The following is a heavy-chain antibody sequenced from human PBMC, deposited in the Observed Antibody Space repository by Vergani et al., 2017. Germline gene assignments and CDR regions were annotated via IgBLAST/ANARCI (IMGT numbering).Heavy chain of an antibody. CDR1: GFTFSSYD. J-gene: IGHJ3*02. V-gene: IGHV3-13*04. Sequence: EVQLVESGGGLVQPGGSLRLSCAASGFTFSSYDMHWVRQATGKGLEWVSAIGTAGDTYYPGSVKGRFTISRENAKNSLYLQMNSLRAGDTAVYYCARALGIRGLDAFDIWGQGTMVTVSS. D-gene: IGHD3-16*01. CDR3: ARALGIRGLDAFDI. CDR2: IGTAGDT.